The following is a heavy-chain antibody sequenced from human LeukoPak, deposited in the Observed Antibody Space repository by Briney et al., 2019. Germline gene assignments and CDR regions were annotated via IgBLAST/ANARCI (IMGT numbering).Heavy chain of an antibody. CDR2: ISGSGTST. V-gene: IGHV3-23*01. CDR1: GITLSNAW. CDR3: ANKVTPGFDY. D-gene: IGHD4-11*01. Sequence: GGSLRLSCEASGITLSNAWMNWVRQAPGKGLEWVSAISGSGTSTYYADSVKGRFTISRDNSKNTLYLQMNSLRAEDTALYYCANKVTPGFDYWGQGTLVTVSS. J-gene: IGHJ4*02.